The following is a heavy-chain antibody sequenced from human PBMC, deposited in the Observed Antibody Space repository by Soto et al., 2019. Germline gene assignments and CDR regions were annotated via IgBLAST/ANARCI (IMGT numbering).Heavy chain of an antibody. V-gene: IGHV3-23*01. CDR2: ISGSGGST. CDR1: GFTFSSYA. CDR3: AKDLPLWFGEDSRLSDP. D-gene: IGHD3-10*01. J-gene: IGHJ5*02. Sequence: PGGSLRLSCAASGFTFSSYAMSWVRQAPGKGLEWVSAISGSGGSTYYADSVKGRFTISRDNSKNTLYLQMNSLRAEDTAVYYCAKDLPLWFGEDSRLSDPWGQGTLVTVSS.